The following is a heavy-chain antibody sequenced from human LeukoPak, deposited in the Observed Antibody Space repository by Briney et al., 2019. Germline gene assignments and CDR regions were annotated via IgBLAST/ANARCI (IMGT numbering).Heavy chain of an antibody. Sequence: SQTLSLTCVLSWESVSSNTAAWNWIRQSPSRGLEWLGRTYYRSKWYNDYAPSVKSRISIDPDTSKNQFSLQLNSVTPEDSAVYYCARESSGFHRWGQGTLVTVSS. CDR2: TYYRSKWYN. V-gene: IGHV6-1*01. CDR1: WESVSSNTAA. CDR3: ARESSGFHR. J-gene: IGHJ1*01.